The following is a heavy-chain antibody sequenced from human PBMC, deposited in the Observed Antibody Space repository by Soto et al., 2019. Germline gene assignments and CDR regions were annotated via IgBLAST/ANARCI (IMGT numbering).Heavy chain of an antibody. D-gene: IGHD3-9*01. V-gene: IGHV1-2*04. CDR3: ARVPRTQILTGYHFDY. Sequence: GASVKVSCKASGYTFTGYYMHWVRQAPGQGLEWMGWINPNSGGTNYAQKFQGWVTMTRDTSISTAYMEPSRLRSDDTAVYYCARVPRTQILTGYHFDYWGQGTLVTVSS. CDR1: GYTFTGYY. CDR2: INPNSGGT. J-gene: IGHJ4*02.